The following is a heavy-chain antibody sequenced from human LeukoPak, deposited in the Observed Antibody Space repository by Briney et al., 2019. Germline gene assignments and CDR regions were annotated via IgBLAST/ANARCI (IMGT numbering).Heavy chain of an antibody. Sequence: GGSLRLSCAASGFTFSSYAMHWVRQAPGKGLEWVAVISYDGSNKYYADSVKGRFTISRDNSKNTLYLQMNSLRPEDTAVYYCARDGSGNYGMDVWGLGTTVTVSS. CDR3: ARDGSGNYGMDV. J-gene: IGHJ6*02. V-gene: IGHV3-30-3*01. CDR1: GFTFSSYA. D-gene: IGHD1-1*01. CDR2: ISYDGSNK.